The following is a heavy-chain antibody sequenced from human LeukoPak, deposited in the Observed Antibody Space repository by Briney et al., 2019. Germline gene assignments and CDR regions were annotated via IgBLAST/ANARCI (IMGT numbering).Heavy chain of an antibody. D-gene: IGHD3-22*01. Sequence: QPGGSLRLSCAASGFAFSNYWMTWVRQTPGKGLEWVANINRDGSDKHYLDSVEGRFIISRDNAKNSLYLQMNSLRAEDTAVYYCARDDYYDSSAYRHWGQGTLVTVSS. CDR1: GFAFSNYW. V-gene: IGHV3-7*01. J-gene: IGHJ4*02. CDR2: INRDGSDK. CDR3: ARDDYYDSSAYRH.